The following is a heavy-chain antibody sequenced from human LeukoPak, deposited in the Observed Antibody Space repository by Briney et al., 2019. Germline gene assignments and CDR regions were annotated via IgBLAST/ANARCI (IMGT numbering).Heavy chain of an antibody. CDR1: GFTFSNYA. CDR3: ARTGDSAMVFDAFDI. CDR2: ISYDGSNK. Sequence: HPGRSLRLSCAASGFTFSNYAMHWVRQAPGKELEWVAVISYDGSNKYYADSVKGRFTISRDNSKMYLQMNSLRAEDTAVYYCARTGDSAMVFDAFDIWGQGTMVTVSS. J-gene: IGHJ3*02. D-gene: IGHD5-18*01. V-gene: IGHV3-30-3*01.